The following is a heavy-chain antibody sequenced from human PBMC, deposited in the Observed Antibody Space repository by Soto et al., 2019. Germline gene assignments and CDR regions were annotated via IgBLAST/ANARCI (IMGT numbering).Heavy chain of an antibody. Sequence: LKISCKASGYKFTTFWLKWVRQTPGRGLEWLGRIDPTDSFTNYSPPFEGHVTISVDRSISTAYLQWNSLQASDTAIYYCARPASGGSRDAFDVWGQGTTVTVSS. D-gene: IGHD2-15*01. V-gene: IGHV5-10-1*01. J-gene: IGHJ3*01. CDR2: IDPTDSFT. CDR3: ARPASGGSRDAFDV. CDR1: GYKFTTFW.